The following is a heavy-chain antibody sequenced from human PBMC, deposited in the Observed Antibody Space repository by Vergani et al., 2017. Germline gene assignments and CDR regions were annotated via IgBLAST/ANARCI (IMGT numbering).Heavy chain of an antibody. J-gene: IGHJ3*02. CDR3: AKGEMYYYGSGAFFDI. V-gene: IGHV3-9*01. Sequence: EVQLVESGGGLVQPGGSLRLSCAASGFTFDDYAMHWVRQAPGKGLEWVSGISWNSGSIGYADSVKGRFTISRDNAKNSLYLQMNSLRAEDTALYYCAKGEMYYYGSGAFFDIWGQGTMVTVSS. D-gene: IGHD3-10*01. CDR1: GFTFDDYA. CDR2: ISWNSGSI.